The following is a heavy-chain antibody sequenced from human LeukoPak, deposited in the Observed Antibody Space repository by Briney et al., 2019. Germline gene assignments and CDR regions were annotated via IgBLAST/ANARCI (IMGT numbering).Heavy chain of an antibody. V-gene: IGHV3-48*03. CDR1: GFTFSNYA. CDR2: ISSSGSTI. D-gene: IGHD3-10*02. Sequence: QPGGSLRLSCAASGFTFSNYAMSWVRQAPGKGLEWVSYISSSGSTIYYADSVKGRFTISRDNAKNSLYLQMNSLRAEDTAVYYCAELGITMIGGVWGKGTTVTISS. CDR3: AELGITMIGGV. J-gene: IGHJ6*04.